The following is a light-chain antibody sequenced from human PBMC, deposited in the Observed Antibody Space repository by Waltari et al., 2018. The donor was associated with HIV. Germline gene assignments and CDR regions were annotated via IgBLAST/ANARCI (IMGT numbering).Light chain of an antibody. CDR2: KDT. CDR1: TLGDKY. Sequence: SYELTQPPSVSVSPGQTASITCFGDTLGDKYASWYQQKPGQSPVLVSVKDTKRTCGIPERFSGCNSGNTATLIISGTQALDEADYYCQAWDSSAGVFGGGTRLTVL. J-gene: IGLJ2*01. CDR3: QAWDSSAGV. V-gene: IGLV3-1*01.